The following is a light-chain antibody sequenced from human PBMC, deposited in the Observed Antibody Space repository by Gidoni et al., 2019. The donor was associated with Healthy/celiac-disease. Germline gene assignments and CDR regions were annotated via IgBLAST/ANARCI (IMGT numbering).Light chain of an antibody. V-gene: IGLV1-44*01. CDR1: SSNIGSNT. J-gene: IGLJ3*02. CDR3: AAWDDSLNGQGV. Sequence: QSVLTQPPSASGTPGQRVTISCSGSSSNIGSNTVNWYQQRPGTAPKLLIYSNNQRPSGVPDRFAGSKSGTSASLAISGLQSEDEADYYCAAWDDSLNGQGVFGGGTKLTVL. CDR2: SNN.